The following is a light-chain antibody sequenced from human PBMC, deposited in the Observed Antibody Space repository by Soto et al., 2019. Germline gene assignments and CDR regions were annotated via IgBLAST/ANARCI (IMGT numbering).Light chain of an antibody. CDR1: KNDIGVYDF. V-gene: IGLV2-8*01. CDR3: KSYDGSNTYV. J-gene: IGLJ1*01. Sequence: QSVLTQPPSASGSPGQSVTISCTGTKNDIGVYDFVSWYQHHPGKAPRLIIYEVVQRPSGVPDRFSGSKSGNTASLTVSGPQDADEDPYFCKSYDGSNTYVFGSGTKVT. CDR2: EVV.